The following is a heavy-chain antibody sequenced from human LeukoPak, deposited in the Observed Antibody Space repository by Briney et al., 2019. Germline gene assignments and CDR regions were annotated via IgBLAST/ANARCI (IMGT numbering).Heavy chain of an antibody. Sequence: SETLSLTCTVSGGSISSYYWSWIRQPPGKGLEWIGYIYYSGSTNYNPSLKSRVTISVDTSKNQFSLKLSSVTAADTAVYYCARDATIAGIDYWGQGTLVTVSS. V-gene: IGHV4-59*01. D-gene: IGHD6-13*01. CDR1: GGSISSYY. CDR2: IYYSGST. J-gene: IGHJ4*02. CDR3: ARDATIAGIDY.